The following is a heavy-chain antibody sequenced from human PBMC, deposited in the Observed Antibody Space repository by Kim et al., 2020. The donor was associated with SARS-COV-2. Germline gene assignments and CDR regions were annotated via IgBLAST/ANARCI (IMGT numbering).Heavy chain of an antibody. D-gene: IGHD3-22*01. J-gene: IGHJ6*02. CDR3: ARFYDSSGYSSMDV. Sequence: QKFQGRVTITADESTSTAYMELSSLRSEDTAVYYCARFYDSSGYSSMDVWGQGTTVTVSS. V-gene: IGHV1-69*01.